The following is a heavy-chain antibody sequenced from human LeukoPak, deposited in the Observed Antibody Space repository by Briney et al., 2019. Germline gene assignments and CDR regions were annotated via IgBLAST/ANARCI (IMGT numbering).Heavy chain of an antibody. D-gene: IGHD3-16*01. J-gene: IGHJ3*02. V-gene: IGHV4-59*01. CDR1: GGSISSYY. CDR2: IYYSGGT. Sequence: PSETLSLTCTVSGGSISSYYWSWIRQPPGKGLGWIGYIYYSGGTNYNPSLKSRVTISVDTSKNQFSLKLSSVTAADTAVYYCARDGADDAFDIWGQGTMVTVSS. CDR3: ARDGADDAFDI.